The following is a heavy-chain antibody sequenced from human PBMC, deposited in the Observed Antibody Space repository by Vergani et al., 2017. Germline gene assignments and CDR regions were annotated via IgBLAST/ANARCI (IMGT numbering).Heavy chain of an antibody. V-gene: IGHV1-8*01. Sequence: QEQLVQSGAEVRKPGASVKVSCKASGYNFTSFDINWVRLTTGQGLEWMGWMNPKSGNTAYAAKFQGRITMTRDSSTDTAYMEMKSLRSEDTAIYYCAQCANSVPRLPVYWGQGALVAVSS. CDR2: MNPKSGNT. CDR1: GYNFTSFD. D-gene: IGHD5/OR15-5a*01. CDR3: AQCANSVPRLPVY. J-gene: IGHJ4*02.